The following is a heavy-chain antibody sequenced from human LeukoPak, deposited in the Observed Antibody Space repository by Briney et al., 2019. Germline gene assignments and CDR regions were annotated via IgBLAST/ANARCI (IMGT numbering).Heavy chain of an antibody. CDR3: ARGKGTYYYDSSGYSLDY. Sequence: GASVKVSCKASGYTFTSYGISWVRQAPGQGLEWMGWISAYNGNTNYAQKLQGRVTMTTDTSTSTAYMELRSLRSDDTAVYYCARGKGTYYYDSSGYSLDYWGQGTLVTVSS. V-gene: IGHV1-18*01. CDR2: ISAYNGNT. CDR1: GYTFTSYG. J-gene: IGHJ4*02. D-gene: IGHD3-22*01.